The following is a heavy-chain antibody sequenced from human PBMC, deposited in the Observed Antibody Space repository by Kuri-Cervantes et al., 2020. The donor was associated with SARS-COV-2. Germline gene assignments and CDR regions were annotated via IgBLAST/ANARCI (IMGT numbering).Heavy chain of an antibody. Sequence: SETLSLTGTVSGYSISSGYYWGWIRQPPGKGLEWIGSIYYSGSTNYNPSLKSRVTISVDTSKNQFSLKLSSVTAADTAVYYCARWQKYGSGSYSDAFDIWGQGTMVTVSS. CDR2: IYYSGST. D-gene: IGHD3-10*01. J-gene: IGHJ3*02. CDR3: ARWQKYGSGSYSDAFDI. CDR1: GYSISSGYY. V-gene: IGHV4-38-2*02.